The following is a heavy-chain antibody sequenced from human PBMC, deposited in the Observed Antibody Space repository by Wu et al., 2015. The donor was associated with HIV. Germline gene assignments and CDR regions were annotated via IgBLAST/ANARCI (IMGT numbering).Heavy chain of an antibody. Sequence: QAQLVQSGDEVKKPGASVKVSCKASGYTFTGYYMHWVRQAPGQGLEWMGWINPNSGGTNYAQKFQGRVTMTRDTSISTAYMELSRLRSDDTAVYYCARDLAGIAAAGTGFDYWGQGTLVTVSS. CDR2: INPNSGGT. CDR1: GYTFTGYY. J-gene: IGHJ4*02. V-gene: IGHV1-2*02. D-gene: IGHD6-13*01. CDR3: ARDLAGIAAAGTGFDY.